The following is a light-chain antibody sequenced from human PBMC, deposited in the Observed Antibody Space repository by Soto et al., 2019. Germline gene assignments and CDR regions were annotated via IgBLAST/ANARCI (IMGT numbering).Light chain of an antibody. CDR3: QVWERSTDLVL. CDR2: YDS. J-gene: IGLJ3*02. Sequence: SYELTQPPSVSVAPGKTARITCRGDNIGTIGVHWYQQKPGQAPVLVMYYDSDRPSGIPERFSGSNSGSTATLTISRVEAGDEAAYYCQVWERSTDLVLFGGGTKLTVL. CDR1: NIGTIG. V-gene: IGLV3-21*01.